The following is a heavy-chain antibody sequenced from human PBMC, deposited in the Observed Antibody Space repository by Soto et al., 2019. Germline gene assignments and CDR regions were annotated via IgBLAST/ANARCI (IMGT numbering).Heavy chain of an antibody. CDR2: IYYSGST. J-gene: IGHJ4*02. CDR1: GGSISSGGYY. CDR3: VIGFDYYDSSGFDY. V-gene: IGHV4-31*03. Sequence: PSETLSLTCTVSGGSISSGGYYWSWIRQHPGKGLEWIGYIYYSGSTYYNPSLKSRVTISVDTSKNQFSLKLSSVTAADTAVYYCVIGFDYYDSSGFDYWGQGTLVTVSS. D-gene: IGHD3-22*01.